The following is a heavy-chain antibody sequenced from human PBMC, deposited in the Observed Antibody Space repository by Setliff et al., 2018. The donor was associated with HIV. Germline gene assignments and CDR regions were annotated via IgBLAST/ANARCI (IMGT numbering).Heavy chain of an antibody. J-gene: IGHJ6*03. V-gene: IGHV1-69*02. D-gene: IGHD1-7*01. CDR2: IIPILGIA. Sequence: SVKVSCKASGGTFSSYTISWVRQAPGQGLEWMGRIIPILGIANYAQKFQGRVTITADKSTSTASMELSSLRSEDTAVYYCARGGLNYGVVNYYYYYMDVWGKVTTVTVSS. CDR3: ARGGLNYGVVNYYYYYMDV. CDR1: GGTFSSYT.